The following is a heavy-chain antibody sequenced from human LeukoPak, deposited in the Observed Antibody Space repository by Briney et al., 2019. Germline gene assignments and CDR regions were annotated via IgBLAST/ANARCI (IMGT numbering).Heavy chain of an antibody. CDR2: ISSYNGNT. CDR3: AHRVAEARRDAFDI. Sequence: ASVKVSCKASGYTFTSYGISWVRQAPGQGLEWMGWISSYNGNTNYAQKLQGRVTMSTDTSTGTAYMELRSLRSDDTAVYYCAHRVAEARRDAFDIWGQGTMVTVSS. D-gene: IGHD6-25*01. CDR1: GYTFTSYG. J-gene: IGHJ3*02. V-gene: IGHV1-18*01.